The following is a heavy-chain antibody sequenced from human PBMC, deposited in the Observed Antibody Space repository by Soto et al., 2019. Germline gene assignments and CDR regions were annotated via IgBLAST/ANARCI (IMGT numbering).Heavy chain of an antibody. J-gene: IGHJ6*02. CDR2: IYYSGST. CDR3: ARDSRYCSSTSCYTDPYYHYGMDV. V-gene: IGHV4-31*03. D-gene: IGHD2-2*02. Sequence: PSETLSLTCTVSGGSISSGGYYWSWIRQHPGKGLEWIGYIYYSGSTYYNPSLKSRVTISVDTSKNQFSLKLSSVTAADTAVYYCARDSRYCSSTSCYTDPYYHYGMDVWGQGTTVTVSS. CDR1: GGSISSGGYY.